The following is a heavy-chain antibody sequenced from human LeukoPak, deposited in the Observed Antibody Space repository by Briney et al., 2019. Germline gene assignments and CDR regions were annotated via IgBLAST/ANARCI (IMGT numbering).Heavy chain of an antibody. D-gene: IGHD6-13*01. CDR3: ARDFVLAAAGKNDY. Sequence: ASVKVSCKASGYTFTGYYMHWVRQAPGQGLEWMGWINPNSGGTNYAQKFQGRVTMTRDTSISTAYMELSRLRSDGTAVYYCARDFVLAAAGKNDYWGQGTLVTVSS. CDR1: GYTFTGYY. V-gene: IGHV1-2*02. J-gene: IGHJ4*02. CDR2: INPNSGGT.